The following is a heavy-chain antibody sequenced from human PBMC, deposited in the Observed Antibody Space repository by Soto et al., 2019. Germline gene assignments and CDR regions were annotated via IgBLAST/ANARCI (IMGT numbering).Heavy chain of an antibody. Sequence: ASVKVSCKVSGYTLTELSMHWVRQAPGKGLEWMGGFDPEDGETIYAQKFQGRVTMTEDTSTDTAYMELSSLRSEDTAVYYCATTIAAKGWFDPWGQGTLVTVSS. CDR2: FDPEDGET. CDR1: GYTLTELS. V-gene: IGHV1-24*01. D-gene: IGHD6-13*01. CDR3: ATTIAAKGWFDP. J-gene: IGHJ5*02.